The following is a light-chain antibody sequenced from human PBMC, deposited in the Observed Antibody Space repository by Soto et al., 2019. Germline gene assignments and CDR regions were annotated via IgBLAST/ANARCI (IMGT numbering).Light chain of an antibody. CDR2: GTS. V-gene: IGKV1-12*01. Sequence: DIQVTQSPSSVSASVGDRVTITCRASQGLSPWLGWYQQKPGKAPKLLIYGTSSLQRGVPSRFSGSGSGTDFTLTISSLQPEDFATYYCQQADSFPVFGPGTTVDIK. CDR3: QQADSFPV. CDR1: QGLSPW. J-gene: IGKJ3*01.